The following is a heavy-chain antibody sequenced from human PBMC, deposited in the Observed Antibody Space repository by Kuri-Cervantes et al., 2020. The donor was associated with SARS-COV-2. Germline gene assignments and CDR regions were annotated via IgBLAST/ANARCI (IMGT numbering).Heavy chain of an antibody. D-gene: IGHD1-26*01. CDR3: ARDNILYSGSGFDL. CDR2: FYYGDVT. J-gene: IGHJ4*02. CDR1: GGSISSFY. Sequence: GSLRLSCIVSGGSISSFYWSWIRQSPGKGLEWIAYFYYGDVTNYNPSLKSRVTVSADTSKNQLSLKLNSVTAAATAVYYCARDNILYSGSGFDLWGQGTLVTVSS. V-gene: IGHV4-59*01.